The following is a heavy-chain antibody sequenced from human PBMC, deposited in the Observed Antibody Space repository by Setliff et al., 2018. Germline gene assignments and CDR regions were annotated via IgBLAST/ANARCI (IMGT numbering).Heavy chain of an antibody. J-gene: IGHJ4*02. CDR2: MYYSGST. CDR3: ARHLLVQGTYHFDY. V-gene: IGHV4-39*01. Sequence: PSETLSLTCTVSGDSISSTYYWGWIRQSPGKGLEWIGSMYYSGSTYYNPSLKGRVTLSVDTTKNQFSLKLTSMTAADTAVYFCARHLLVQGTYHFDYWGQGSPVTVSS. CDR1: GDSISSTYY. D-gene: IGHD3-10*01.